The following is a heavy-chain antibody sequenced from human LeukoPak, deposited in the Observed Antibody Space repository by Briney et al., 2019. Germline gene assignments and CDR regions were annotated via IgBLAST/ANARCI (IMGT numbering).Heavy chain of an antibody. J-gene: IGHJ4*02. D-gene: IGHD2/OR15-2a*01. CDR1: GGSISSCY. V-gene: IGHV4-59*08. CDR3: AGHHPRNTVDF. Sequence: SETLSLTCTVSGGSISSCYWSWIRQPPGKGLEWIAYISDIGSINYNPSLKSRVTISLDTSKNQFSLKLSAVTAADTAVYYCAGHHPRNTVDFWGQGTLVTVSS. CDR2: ISDIGSI.